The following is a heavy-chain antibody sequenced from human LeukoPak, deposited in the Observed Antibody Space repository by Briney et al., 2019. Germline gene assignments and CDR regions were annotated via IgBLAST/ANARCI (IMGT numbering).Heavy chain of an antibody. J-gene: IGHJ4*02. CDR1: GYTFTSYY. D-gene: IGHD6-13*01. V-gene: IGHV1-46*01. CDR3: ARGTQQLAKNY. Sequence: GASVKLSCKASGYTFTSYYMHWVRQAPGQGLEWMGLINPTGGSTGYAQKFQGRVTMTRDTSISTAYMELSRLRSDDTAVYYCARGTQQLAKNYWGQGTLVTVSS. CDR2: INPTGGST.